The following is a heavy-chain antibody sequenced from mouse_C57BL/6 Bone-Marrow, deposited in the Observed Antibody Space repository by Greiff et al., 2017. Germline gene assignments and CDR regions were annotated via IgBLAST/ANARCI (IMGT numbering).Heavy chain of an antibody. CDR1: GFTFSDYY. D-gene: IGHD1-1*01. V-gene: IGHV5-12*01. CDR3: ARRGYYYGSSYDY. CDR2: ISNGGGST. J-gene: IGHJ2*01. Sequence: EVQLVESGGGLVQPGGSLKLSCAASGFTFSDYYMYWVRQTPEKRLEWVAYISNGGGSTYYPDTVQGRFTISRDNAKNTLYLQMSRLKSEDTAMYYCARRGYYYGSSYDYWGQGTTLTVSS.